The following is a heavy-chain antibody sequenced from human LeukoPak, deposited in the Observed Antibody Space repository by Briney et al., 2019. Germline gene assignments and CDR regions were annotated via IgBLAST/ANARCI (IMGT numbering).Heavy chain of an antibody. V-gene: IGHV4-59*01. CDR2: IYYSGST. CDR3: ARGRLARSPYFDY. CDR1: GGSISSYY. J-gene: IGHJ4*02. Sequence: SSETLSLTCTVSGGSISSYYWSWIRQPPGKGLEWIGYIYYSGSTNYNPSLKSRVTISVDTSKNQFSLNLSSVTAADTAVYYCARGRLARSPYFDYWGQGTLVTVSS. D-gene: IGHD6-19*01.